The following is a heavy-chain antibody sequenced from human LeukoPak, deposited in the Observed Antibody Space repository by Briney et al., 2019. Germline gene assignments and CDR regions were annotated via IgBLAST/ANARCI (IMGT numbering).Heavy chain of an antibody. CDR1: GSMFRDYW. D-gene: IGHD2-2*01. V-gene: IGHV3-7*01. CDR3: GRWGITAALDR. J-gene: IGHJ5*02. Sequence: GGSLRLSCAVSGSMFRDYWMAWVRQAPGKGLEWVANIRPDGDDKYYVESVRGRFTISRDNAQNSLSLQMDSLRVEDSAVYHCGRWGITAALDRWGQGTLVSVSS. CDR2: IRPDGDDK.